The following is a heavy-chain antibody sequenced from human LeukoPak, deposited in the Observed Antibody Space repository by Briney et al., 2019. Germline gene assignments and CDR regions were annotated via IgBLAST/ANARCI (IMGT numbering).Heavy chain of an antibody. Sequence: ASVKVSCKASGYTFTSYGISWVRQAPGQGLEWMGWISAYNGNTNYAQKIQGRVTMTTDTSTSTAYMELRSLRSDDTAVYYCAGHNYYDSSGYHNWFDPWGQGTLVTVSS. CDR3: AGHNYYDSSGYHNWFDP. V-gene: IGHV1-18*01. D-gene: IGHD3-22*01. CDR2: ISAYNGNT. CDR1: GYTFTSYG. J-gene: IGHJ5*02.